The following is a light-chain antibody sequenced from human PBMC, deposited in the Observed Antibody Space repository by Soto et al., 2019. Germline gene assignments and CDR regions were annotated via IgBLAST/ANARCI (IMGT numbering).Light chain of an antibody. CDR1: SSDVGGYNY. CDR3: CSYAGSVV. V-gene: IGLV2-11*01. J-gene: IGLJ2*01. Sequence: QSVLTQPRSVSGSPGQSVTISCTGTSSDVGGYNYVSWYQQHPGKAPKLMIYDVSKRPSGVPDRFSGSKSGNTASLTISGLPAEDEADYYCCSYAGSVVFGGGTKLTVL. CDR2: DVS.